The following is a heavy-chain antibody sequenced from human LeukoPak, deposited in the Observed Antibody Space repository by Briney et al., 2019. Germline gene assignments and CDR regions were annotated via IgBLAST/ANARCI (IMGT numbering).Heavy chain of an antibody. V-gene: IGHV3-23*01. J-gene: IGHJ4*02. CDR3: AKDWSAAH. CDR1: GFTLNNYA. D-gene: IGHD2-15*01. CDR2: IRISCGST. Sequence: SGGSLRLSCAASGFTLNNYAMTWVRQAPGKGLEWVSAIRISCGSTHYGYSVKWRFTISRDNSENTLYLQMNSLRAGGTAVYYCAKDWSAAHWGQGTLVTVSS.